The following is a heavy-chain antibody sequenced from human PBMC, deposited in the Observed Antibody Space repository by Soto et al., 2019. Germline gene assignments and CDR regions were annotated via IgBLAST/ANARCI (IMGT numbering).Heavy chain of an antibody. Sequence: PSETLSLTCAVYGGSFSGYYWSWIRQPPGKGLEWIGEINHSGSTNYNPSLKSRVTISVDTSKNQFSLKLSSVTAADTAVYYCARDVVVITTLYYYYYGMDVWGQGTTVTVSS. V-gene: IGHV4-34*01. CDR3: ARDVVVITTLYYYYYGMDV. J-gene: IGHJ6*02. D-gene: IGHD3-22*01. CDR2: INHSGST. CDR1: GGSFSGYY.